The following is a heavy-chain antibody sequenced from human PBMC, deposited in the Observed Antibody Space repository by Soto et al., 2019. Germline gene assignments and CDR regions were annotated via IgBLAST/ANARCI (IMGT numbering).Heavy chain of an antibody. Sequence: GGSLRLSCAASGFTFSSSAMNWVRQAPGKGLEWVSAISGSDGRTYYADSVKGRFTISRDNSKNTLYLQMNSLRAEDTAVYYCAKDRFGLLWFGDYGNWFDPWGQGTLVTVSS. CDR1: GFTFSSSA. V-gene: IGHV3-23*01. D-gene: IGHD3-10*01. CDR3: AKDRFGLLWFGDYGNWFDP. CDR2: ISGSDGRT. J-gene: IGHJ5*02.